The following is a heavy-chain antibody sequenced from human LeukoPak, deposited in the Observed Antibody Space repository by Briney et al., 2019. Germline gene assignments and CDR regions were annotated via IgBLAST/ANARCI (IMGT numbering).Heavy chain of an antibody. V-gene: IGHV3-43*02. CDR3: ARESDSSGWYDS. J-gene: IGHJ5*01. CDR2: ISGDGGST. CDR1: GFSFDDYA. Sequence: GGSLRLSCAAPGFSFDDYAIHWVRQAPGKGLEWVSLISGDGGSTFYADSVKGRFTISRDNSKNSLYLQMSSLRSEDTALYYCARESDSSGWYDSWGQGTLVTVSS. D-gene: IGHD3-22*01.